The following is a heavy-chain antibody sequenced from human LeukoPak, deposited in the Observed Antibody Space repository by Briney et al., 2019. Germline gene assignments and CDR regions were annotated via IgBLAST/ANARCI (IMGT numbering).Heavy chain of an antibody. CDR1: GGSISSYY. V-gene: IGHV4-39*07. CDR2: IYYSGST. Sequence: PSETLSLTCTVSGGSISSYYWGWIRQPPGKGLEWIGSIYYSGSTYYNPSLKSRVTISVDTSKNQFSLKLSSVTAADTAVYYCARAVEIGYSSGWYDYWGQGTLVTVSS. CDR3: ARAVEIGYSSGWYDY. J-gene: IGHJ4*02. D-gene: IGHD6-19*01.